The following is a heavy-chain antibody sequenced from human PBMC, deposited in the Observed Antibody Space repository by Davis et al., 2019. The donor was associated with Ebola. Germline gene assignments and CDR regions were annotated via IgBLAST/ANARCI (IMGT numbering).Heavy chain of an antibody. CDR1: GYSFTTYW. Sequence: GGSLRLSCKGSGYSFTTYWIAWVRQMPGKGLEWMGIVYPGDSDTKYSPSFQGQVTISADRSISTAYLHWSSLKASDTAMFYCAVAVAGAFDYWGQGTLVTVSS. V-gene: IGHV5-51*01. CDR3: AVAVAGAFDY. D-gene: IGHD6-19*01. J-gene: IGHJ4*02. CDR2: VYPGDSDT.